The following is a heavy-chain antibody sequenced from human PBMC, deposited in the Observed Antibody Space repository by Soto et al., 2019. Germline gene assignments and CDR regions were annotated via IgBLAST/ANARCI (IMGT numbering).Heavy chain of an antibody. CDR2: ISAYNGNT. D-gene: IGHD2-8*01. CDR3: ARDVKLGYCTNGVCYMDSSGWEGAYFDL. V-gene: IGHV1-18*01. CDR1: GYTFTRYG. J-gene: IGHJ2*01. Sequence: QVQLVQSGAEVKKPGASVKVSCKASGYTFTRYGISWVRQAPGQGLEWMGWISAYNGNTNYAQKLQGRVTMTTDTSTSTAYMELRSLRSDDTAVYYCARDVKLGYCTNGVCYMDSSGWEGAYFDLWGRGTLVTVSS.